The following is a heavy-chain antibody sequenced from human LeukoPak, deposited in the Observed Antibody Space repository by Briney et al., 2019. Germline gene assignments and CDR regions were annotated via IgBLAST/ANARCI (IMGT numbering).Heavy chain of an antibody. J-gene: IGHJ4*02. D-gene: IGHD4-17*01. CDR2: ISYEGSIK. V-gene: IGHV3-30*18. CDR1: GFTFSSYG. Sequence: GGSLRLSCAASGFTFSSYGMHWVRQAPGKGLEWVAVISYEGSIKYYADSVKGRFTISRDNSKNSLYLQMNSLRPEDTAVYCCAKYGMTTVTYIDYWGQGTLVTVSS. CDR3: AKYGMTTVTYIDY.